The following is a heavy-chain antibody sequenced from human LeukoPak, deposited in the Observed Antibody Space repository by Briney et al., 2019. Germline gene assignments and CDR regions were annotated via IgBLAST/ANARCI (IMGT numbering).Heavy chain of an antibody. V-gene: IGHV3-43D*03. CDR1: GFTFDDYA. CDR2: ISWDGGST. D-gene: IGHD3-16*02. CDR3: AKARLGELSLFY. J-gene: IGHJ4*02. Sequence: GGSLRLSCAASGFTFDDYAMHWVRQAPGKGLEWVSLISWDGGSTYYADSVKGRFTISRDNSKNSLYLQMNSLRAEDTALYYCAKARLGELSLFYWGQGTLVTVSS.